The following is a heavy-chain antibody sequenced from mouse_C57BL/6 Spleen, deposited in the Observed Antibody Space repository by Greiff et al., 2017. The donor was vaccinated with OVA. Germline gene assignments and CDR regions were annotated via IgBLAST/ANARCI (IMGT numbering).Heavy chain of an antibody. CDR2: IYPGDGDT. V-gene: IGHV1-82*01. D-gene: IGHD2-4*01. CDR1: GYAFSSSW. CDR3: ARSEVYYDYDEAMDY. Sequence: QVQLKESGPELVKPGASVKISCKASGYAFSSSWMNWVKQRPGKGLEWIGRIYPGDGDTNYNGKFKGKATLTADKSSSTAYMQLSSLTSEDSAVYFCARSEVYYDYDEAMDYWGQGTSVTVSS. J-gene: IGHJ4*01.